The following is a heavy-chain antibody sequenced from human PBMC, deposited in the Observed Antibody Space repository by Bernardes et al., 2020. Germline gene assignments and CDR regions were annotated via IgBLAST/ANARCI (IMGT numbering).Heavy chain of an antibody. V-gene: IGHV3-7*01. CDR1: GFNLRDYW. D-gene: IGHD3-3*01. Sequence: GGSLRLSCAASGFNLRDYWMSWVRQAPGKGLEWVANIKSDGSEHYYVDSVKGRFTLSRENAKNSLYLQMNSLRVGDTAVYYCARDYDFWSGYPDLWGQGTLVTVSS. CDR3: ARDYDFWSGYPDL. CDR2: IKSDGSEH. J-gene: IGHJ5*02.